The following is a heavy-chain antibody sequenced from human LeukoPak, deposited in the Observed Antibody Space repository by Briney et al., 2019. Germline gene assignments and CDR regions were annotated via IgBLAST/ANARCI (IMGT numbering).Heavy chain of an antibody. CDR1: GITLSNYG. Sequence: GGSLRLSCAVSGITLSNYGMSWVRQTPGKGLEWVAGISDSGGRTKYADSVKGRFTISRDNSKNTLYLQMNSLRAEDTAVYFCAKRGVVIRVILVGFHKEAYYFDSWGQGALVTVSS. J-gene: IGHJ4*02. V-gene: IGHV3-23*01. CDR3: AKRGVVIRVILVGFHKEAYYFDS. D-gene: IGHD3-22*01. CDR2: ISDSGGRT.